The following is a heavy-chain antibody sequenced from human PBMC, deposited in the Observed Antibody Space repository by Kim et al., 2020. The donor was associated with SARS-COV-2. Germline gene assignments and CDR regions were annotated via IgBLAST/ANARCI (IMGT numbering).Heavy chain of an antibody. CDR3: ARDGFLLLDFFVY. Sequence: SETLSLTCTVSGASVNSGSYYWSWLRQSAGKGLEWIGRIYTSGTTHYNPSLKSRVSLSVDTSKNQFSLRLDSVTAADTAVYYCARDGFLLLDFFVYWGQGILVTVSS. D-gene: IGHD3-10*01. V-gene: IGHV4-61*02. J-gene: IGHJ4*02. CDR2: IYTSGTT. CDR1: GASVNSGSYY.